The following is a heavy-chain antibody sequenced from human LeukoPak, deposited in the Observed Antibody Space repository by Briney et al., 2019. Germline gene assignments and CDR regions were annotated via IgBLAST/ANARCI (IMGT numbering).Heavy chain of an antibody. D-gene: IGHD5-24*01. CDR3: ARVRPNEMATIALFDY. Sequence: SETLSLTCTVSGGSISSYYWGWIRQPPGKGLEWIGSIYYSGSTYYNPSLKSRVTISVDTSKNQFSLELSSVTAADTAVYYCARVRPNEMATIALFDYWGQGTLVTVSS. V-gene: IGHV4-39*07. CDR2: IYYSGST. CDR1: GGSISSYY. J-gene: IGHJ4*02.